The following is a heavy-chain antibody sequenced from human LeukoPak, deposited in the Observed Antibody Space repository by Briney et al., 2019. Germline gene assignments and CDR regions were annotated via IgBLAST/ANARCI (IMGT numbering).Heavy chain of an antibody. Sequence: SETLSLTCTVSGGSISSYYWSWIRQPPGKGLEWIGYIYYSGSTNYIPSLKSRVTISVDTSKNQFSLKLSSVTAADTAVYYCARDRGAYCSSTSSPLEFDPWGQGTLVTVSS. CDR1: GGSISSYY. CDR2: IYYSGST. J-gene: IGHJ5*02. D-gene: IGHD2-2*01. V-gene: IGHV4-59*12. CDR3: ARDRGAYCSSTSSPLEFDP.